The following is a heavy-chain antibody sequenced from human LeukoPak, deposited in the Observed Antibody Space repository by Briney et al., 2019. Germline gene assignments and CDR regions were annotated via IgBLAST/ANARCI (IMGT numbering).Heavy chain of an antibody. V-gene: IGHV4-38-2*02. D-gene: IGHD2-2*01. CDR2: IYHSGST. Sequence: PSETLSLTCTVSGYSISSGYYWGWIRQPPGKGLEWIGSIYHSGSTYYNPSLKRRVTISVDTSKNQFSLKLSSVTAADTAVYYCAREGGGFVVVPADFDYWGQGTLVTVSS. J-gene: IGHJ4*02. CDR1: GYSISSGYY. CDR3: AREGGGFVVVPADFDY.